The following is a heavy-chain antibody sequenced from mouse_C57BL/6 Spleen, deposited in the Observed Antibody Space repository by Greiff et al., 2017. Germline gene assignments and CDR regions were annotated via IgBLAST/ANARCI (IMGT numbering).Heavy chain of an antibody. CDR3: ARWGGNRDY. CDR1: GFTFSSYG. D-gene: IGHD2-1*01. V-gene: IGHV5-6*01. Sequence: EVKLMESGGDLVKPGGSLKLSCAASGFTFSSYGMSWVRQTPDKRLEWVATISSGGSYTYYPDSVKGRFTISRDNAKNTLYLQMSSLKSEDTAMYYCARWGGNRDYWGQGTTLTVSS. CDR2: ISSGGSYT. J-gene: IGHJ2*01.